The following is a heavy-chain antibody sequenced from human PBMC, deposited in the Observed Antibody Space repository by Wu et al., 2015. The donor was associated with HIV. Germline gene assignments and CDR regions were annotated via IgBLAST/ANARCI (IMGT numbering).Heavy chain of an antibody. CDR2: INPDSGDT. CDR1: GYTFTGYY. D-gene: IGHD3-3*01. V-gene: IGHV1-2*02. J-gene: IGHJ6*03. Sequence: QVQLVQSGAEVKKSGASVKVSCKTSGYTFTGYYIHWVRQAPGQGLEWMGWINPDSGDTKFAQTFQGRITMTRDTSTTTVNLVLASLKSNDTATYYCARDWQFQVTFGDYYMDIWGNGTTVIVS. CDR3: ARDWQFQVTFGDYYMDI.